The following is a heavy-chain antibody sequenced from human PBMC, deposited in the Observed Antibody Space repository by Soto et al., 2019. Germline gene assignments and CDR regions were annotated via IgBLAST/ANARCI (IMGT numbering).Heavy chain of an antibody. D-gene: IGHD2-2*01. J-gene: IGHJ6*03. V-gene: IGHV1-3*01. CDR1: GYSFSNYA. CDR2: VNAGNGNT. Sequence: QVPLVQSGAEVEKPGASVKVSCKASGYSFSNYAVHWVRQAPGQRLAWMGWVNAGNGNTRYSQNFQGRVTITRDTSARTAYLELSSLRSEDTAVYYCARGHLAVVPVASWYYYMDVWGKGTTVTVSS. CDR3: ARGHLAVVPVASWYYYMDV.